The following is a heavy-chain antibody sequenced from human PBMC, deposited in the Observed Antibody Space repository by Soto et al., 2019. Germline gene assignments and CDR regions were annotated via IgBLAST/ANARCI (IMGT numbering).Heavy chain of an antibody. CDR3: ATTPFNMASAASYYFDS. D-gene: IGHD6-13*01. V-gene: IGHV1-69*01. CDR2: IIPLFGTL. J-gene: IGHJ4*02. Sequence: QVKLVQSGTEVKRPGSSVKVSCKASGGTFSNYGLSWVRQAPGHELQWMGGIIPLFGTLHNAREFQDRVTITADQSTGTASMDLRSLTYDDTAVYFCATTPFNMASAASYYFDSWGQGILVSVSS. CDR1: GGTFSNYG.